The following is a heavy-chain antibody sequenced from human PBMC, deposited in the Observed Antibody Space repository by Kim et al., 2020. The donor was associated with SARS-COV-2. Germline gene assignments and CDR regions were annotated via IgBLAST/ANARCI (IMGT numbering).Heavy chain of an antibody. D-gene: IGHD3-10*01. CDR3: ARNLYSYGSKGWFDA. CDR1: GYSFITYH. V-gene: IGHV1-46*01. J-gene: IGHJ5*02. CDR2: INPSGGSI. Sequence: ASVKVSCKASGYSFITYHIHWVRQAPGQGPEWMGTINPSGGSISYAQKFQGRVTMTRDTSTSTVYMELSSLRSEDTAMYYCARNLYSYGSKGWFDAWGQGTLVTVAS.